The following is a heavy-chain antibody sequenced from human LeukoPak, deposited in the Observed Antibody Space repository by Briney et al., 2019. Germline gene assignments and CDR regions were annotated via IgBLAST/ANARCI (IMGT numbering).Heavy chain of an antibody. CDR2: ISSSGSTK. Sequence: GGSLRLSCAASGFSFSSYEMNWVRQAPGKGLEWVSYISSSGSTKEYADSVKGRFTIFRDNAKNSLYLQMNSLRVEDTAVYYCAREEGLDYWGQGTLVTVSS. CDR1: GFSFSSYE. V-gene: IGHV3-48*03. D-gene: IGHD5-12*01. CDR3: AREEGLDY. J-gene: IGHJ4*02.